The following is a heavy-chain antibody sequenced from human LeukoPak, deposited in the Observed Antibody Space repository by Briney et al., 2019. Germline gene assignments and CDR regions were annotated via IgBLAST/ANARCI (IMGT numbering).Heavy chain of an antibody. CDR1: GDTFSSYG. V-gene: IGHV1-69*13. CDR2: IIPIFGTA. J-gene: IGHJ6*03. Sequence: SVKVSCKASGDTFSSYGSSWVRQAPGQGLEWMGGIIPIFGTANYAQKFQGRVTITADESTSTAYMELSSLRSEDTAVYYCASVGIAAINYYYYMDVWGKGTTVTVSS. CDR3: ASVGIAAINYYYYMDV. D-gene: IGHD6-13*01.